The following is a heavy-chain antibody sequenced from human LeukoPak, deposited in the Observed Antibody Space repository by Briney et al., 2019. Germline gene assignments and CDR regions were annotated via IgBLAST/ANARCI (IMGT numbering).Heavy chain of an antibody. V-gene: IGHV3-30*14. CDR3: ARERSTTNWFDP. CDR2: ISYHGTNK. J-gene: IGHJ5*02. Sequence: PGRSLRLSCAASGFTFTSYAMHWVRQAPGKGLEWVALISYHGTNKYYADSVKGRFTISRDNSKNTLYLQMNSLRAEDTAVYYCARERSTTNWFDPWGQGTLVTVSS. D-gene: IGHD2-2*01. CDR1: GFTFTSYA.